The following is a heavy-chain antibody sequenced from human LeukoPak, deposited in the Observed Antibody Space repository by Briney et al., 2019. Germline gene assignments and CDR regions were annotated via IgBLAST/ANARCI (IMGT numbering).Heavy chain of an antibody. D-gene: IGHD3-22*01. CDR2: INHSGST. V-gene: IGHV4-34*01. Sequence: SETLSLTCAVYGGSFSGYYWSWIRQPPGKGLEWVGEINHSGSTNYNPSLKSRVTISVDTSKNQFSLKLSSVTAADTAVYYCARAHPWAGSGYFDYWGQGTLVTVSS. J-gene: IGHJ4*02. CDR1: GGSFSGYY. CDR3: ARAHPWAGSGYFDY.